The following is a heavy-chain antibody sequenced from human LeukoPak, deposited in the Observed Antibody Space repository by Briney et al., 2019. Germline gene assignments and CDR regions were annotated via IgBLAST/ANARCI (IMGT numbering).Heavy chain of an antibody. CDR2: IIPILGTA. J-gene: IGHJ6*03. CDR1: GGTFSSYA. CDR3: ASQGLELSYYYYYMDV. Sequence: SVKVSCKASGGTFSSYAISWVRQAPGQGLEWMGRIIPILGTANYAQKFQGRVTITTDESTSTAYMELSSLRSEDTAVYYCASQGLELSYYYYYMDVWGKGTTVTVSS. D-gene: IGHD1-7*01. V-gene: IGHV1-69*11.